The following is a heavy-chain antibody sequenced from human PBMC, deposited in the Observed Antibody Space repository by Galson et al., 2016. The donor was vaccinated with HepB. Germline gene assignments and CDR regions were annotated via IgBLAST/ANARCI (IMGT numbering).Heavy chain of an antibody. CDR3: ARVLRRGYSNYDAN. J-gene: IGHJ4*02. D-gene: IGHD5-12*01. Sequence: SVKVSCKASGYTFSSYDINWVRQAPGQGLEWMGWINPSSGDTGYAQKFQARVTMTRNTFINTAYMELRSLRFDATAVYYCARVLRRGYSNYDANWGQGTLVTVSS. CDR2: INPSSGDT. V-gene: IGHV1-8*01. CDR1: GYTFSSYD.